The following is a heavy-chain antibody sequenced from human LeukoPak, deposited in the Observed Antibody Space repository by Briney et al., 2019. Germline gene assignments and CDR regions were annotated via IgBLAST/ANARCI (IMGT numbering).Heavy chain of an antibody. V-gene: IGHV1-18*01. CDR3: ARDSPKWAITMVRGVIRLFDY. D-gene: IGHD3-10*01. Sequence: GASVKVSCRASGYTFTSYGIGWVRQAPGQGLEWMGWIGAYNGNTNYAQKLQGRVTMTTDTSTGTAYMELRSLRSDDTAVYYCARDSPKWAITMVRGVIRLFDYWGQGTLVTVSS. CDR2: IGAYNGNT. J-gene: IGHJ4*02. CDR1: GYTFTSYG.